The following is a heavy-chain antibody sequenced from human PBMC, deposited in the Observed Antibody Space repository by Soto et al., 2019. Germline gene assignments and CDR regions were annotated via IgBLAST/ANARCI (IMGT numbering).Heavy chain of an antibody. CDR1: GDSVSSNSAA. D-gene: IGHD6-13*01. CDR2: TYYRSKWYN. J-gene: IGHJ5*02. CDR3: AREAAAGTPVSNDWFDP. V-gene: IGHV6-1*01. Sequence: PSQTLSLTCAISGDSVSSNSAAWNWIRQSPSRGLEWLGRTYYRSKWYNDYAVSVKSRITVNPDTSKNQFSLQLNSVTPEDTAVYYCAREAAAGTPVSNDWFDPWGQGTLVTVSS.